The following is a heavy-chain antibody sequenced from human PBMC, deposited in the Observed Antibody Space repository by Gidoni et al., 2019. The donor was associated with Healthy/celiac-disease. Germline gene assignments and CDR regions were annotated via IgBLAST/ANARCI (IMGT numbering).Heavy chain of an antibody. CDR2: ISGSGVST. Sequence: EVQLLESGGGLVQPGGSLRLSCAASGFTFSSYAMGWFRQASGKGMEWVSAISGSGVSTYYADSLKGRFTISRDNSKNTLYLQMNSLRAEDTAVYYCANKGSSRFDYWGQGTLVTVSS. CDR1: GFTFSSYA. J-gene: IGHJ4*02. V-gene: IGHV3-23*01. D-gene: IGHD6-6*01. CDR3: ANKGSSRFDY.